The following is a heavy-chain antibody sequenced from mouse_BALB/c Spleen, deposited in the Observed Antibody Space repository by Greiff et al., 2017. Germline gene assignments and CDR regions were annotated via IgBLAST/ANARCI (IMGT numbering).Heavy chain of an antibody. J-gene: IGHJ4*01. CDR2: IDPANGNT. CDR3: ARWTRDYAMDY. CDR1: GFNIKDTY. Sequence: EVKVVESGAELVKPGASVKLSCTASGFNIKDTYMHWVKQRPEQGLEWIGRIDPANGNTKYDPKFQGKATITADTSSNTAYLQLSSLTSEDTAVYYCARWTRDYAMDYWGQGTSVTVSS. V-gene: IGHV14-3*02.